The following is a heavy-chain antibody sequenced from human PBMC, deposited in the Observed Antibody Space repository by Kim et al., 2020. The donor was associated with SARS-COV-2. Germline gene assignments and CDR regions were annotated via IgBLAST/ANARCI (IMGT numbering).Heavy chain of an antibody. V-gene: IGHV3-74*01. CDR1: GFTFSSHW. CDR3: ARNIWAIEP. CDR2: INSDGSDT. J-gene: IGHJ5*02. Sequence: GGSLRLSCAASGFTFSSHWMHWVRHTPGKGLVWVARINSDGSDTSYADSVTGRFTISRDNARNTLFLQMNSLTAADTAVYYCARNIWAIEPWGHCTRVTVPP. D-gene: IGHD2-21*01.